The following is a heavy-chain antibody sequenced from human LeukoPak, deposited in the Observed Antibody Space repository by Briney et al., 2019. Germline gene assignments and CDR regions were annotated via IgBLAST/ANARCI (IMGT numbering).Heavy chain of an antibody. D-gene: IGHD3-3*01. CDR1: GFTVSSNY. CDR2: IYSGGST. J-gene: IGHJ4*02. CDR3: ARADDFWSGYYFDY. Sequence: GGSLRLSCAASGFTVSSNYMSWVRQAPGKGLEWVSVIYSGGSTYYADSVKGRFTISRDNSKNTLYLQMNSLRAEDTAVYYCARADDFWSGYYFDYWGLGTLVTVSS. V-gene: IGHV3-66*01.